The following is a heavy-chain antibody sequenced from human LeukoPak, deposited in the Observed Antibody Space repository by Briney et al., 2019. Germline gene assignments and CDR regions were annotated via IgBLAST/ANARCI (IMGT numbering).Heavy chain of an antibody. V-gene: IGHV4-39*07. Sequence: SETLSLTCTVSGGSISGTSYYWGWIRQPPGKGPEWIGSIYYSGSTSYNPSLKSRVTISLDTSKNQFSLKLSSVTAGDTAVYYCASASGWYSGGFDIWGQGTMVTVSS. J-gene: IGHJ3*02. D-gene: IGHD6-19*01. CDR2: IYYSGST. CDR1: GGSISGTSYY. CDR3: ASASGWYSGGFDI.